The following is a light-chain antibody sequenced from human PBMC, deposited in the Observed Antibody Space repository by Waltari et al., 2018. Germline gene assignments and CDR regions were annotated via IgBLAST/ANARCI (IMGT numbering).Light chain of an antibody. J-gene: IGLJ2*01. CDR3: QAWDNVPHVV. CDR2: QDT. CDR1: KLGDKY. V-gene: IGLV3-1*01. Sequence: SYELTQPPSVSVSPGQTASITCSGVKLGDKYACWYQQKPGQSPLLGVYQDTKRPAGISERFSGSKSGDTASLTITGTQAMDEADYYCQAWDNVPHVVFGGGTKLTV.